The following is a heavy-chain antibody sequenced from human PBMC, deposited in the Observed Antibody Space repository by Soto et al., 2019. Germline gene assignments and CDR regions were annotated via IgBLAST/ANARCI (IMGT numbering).Heavy chain of an antibody. D-gene: IGHD6-19*01. Sequence: ASVKVSCKASGYTFTSYGISWVRQAPGQGLEWMGWISAYNGNTNYAQKLQGRVTMTTDTSTSTAYMELRSLRSDDTAVYYCARAFGRYSSDWPSDYWGQGTLVTVSS. J-gene: IGHJ4*02. CDR1: GYTFTSYG. CDR3: ARAFGRYSSDWPSDY. CDR2: ISAYNGNT. V-gene: IGHV1-18*01.